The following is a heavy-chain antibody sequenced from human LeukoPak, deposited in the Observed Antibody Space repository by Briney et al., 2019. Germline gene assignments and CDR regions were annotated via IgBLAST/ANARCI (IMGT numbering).Heavy chain of an antibody. CDR1: GGSISSSNW. D-gene: IGHD3-22*01. CDR3: ATNGGVTMILVVHTEGQFLQH. V-gene: IGHV4-4*02. CDR2: IYHSGST. Sequence: PSETLSLTCAVSGGSISSSNWWSWVRQPPGKGLEWIGEIYHSGSTNYNPSLKSRVTISVDKSKNQFSLKLSSVTAADTAVYYCATNGGVTMILVVHTEGQFLQHWGQGTLVTVSS. J-gene: IGHJ1*01.